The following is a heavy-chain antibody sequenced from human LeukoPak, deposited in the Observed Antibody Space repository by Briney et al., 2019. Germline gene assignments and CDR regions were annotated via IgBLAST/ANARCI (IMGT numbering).Heavy chain of an antibody. CDR1: GFTFSSYA. V-gene: IGHV3-30-3*01. CDR2: ISYDGSNK. Sequence: GRSLRLSCAASGFTFSSYAMHWVRQAPGKGLEWVAVISYDGSNKYYADSVKGRFTISRDNSKNTLYLQMNSLRAEDTAVYYCARALRAFDYWGQGTLVTVSS. CDR3: ARALRAFDY. J-gene: IGHJ4*02.